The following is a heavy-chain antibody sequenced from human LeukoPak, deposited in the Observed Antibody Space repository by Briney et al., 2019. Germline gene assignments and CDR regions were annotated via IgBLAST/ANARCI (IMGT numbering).Heavy chain of an antibody. CDR2: IKSTTDGVTT. J-gene: IGHJ4*02. CDR1: GFGFKDAW. CDR3: TTAAVH. V-gene: IGHV3-15*01. Sequence: GGSLRLSCAASGFGFKDAWMSWVRQAPGKGLEWVGRIKSTTDGVTTDYAAPVKGRFTISRDDSRNTLYLQMNSLKTEDTAVYYCTTAAVHWGQGTLVTVSS.